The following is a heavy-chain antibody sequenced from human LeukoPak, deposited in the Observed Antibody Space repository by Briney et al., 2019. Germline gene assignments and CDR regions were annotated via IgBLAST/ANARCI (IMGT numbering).Heavy chain of an antibody. Sequence: ASVKVSCKASGYTFTSYGISWVRQAPGQGLEWMGWISAYNGNTNYAQKLQGRDTMTTDTSTSTAYMELRSLRSDDTAVYYCARAEYQLLSISTYTSNNWFDPWGQGTLVTVSS. D-gene: IGHD2-2*01. CDR3: ARAEYQLLSISTYTSNNWFDP. V-gene: IGHV1-18*01. CDR2: ISAYNGNT. J-gene: IGHJ5*02. CDR1: GYTFTSYG.